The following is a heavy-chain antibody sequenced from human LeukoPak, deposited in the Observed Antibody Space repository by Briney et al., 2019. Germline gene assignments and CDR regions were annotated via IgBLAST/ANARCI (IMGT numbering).Heavy chain of an antibody. CDR2: ISSGSGTT. V-gene: IGHV3-23*01. D-gene: IGHD4-11*01. CDR3: ARPSTTVFTYSFDS. J-gene: IGHJ4*02. CDR1: GITLSNYG. Sequence: GGSLRLSCAVSGITLSNYGMSWVRQAPGKGLQWVSLISSGSGTTFYTDSVRGRFTISRDNPKNTLFLQMNSLRAEDTAVYYCARPSTTVFTYSFDSWGQGTLVTVSS.